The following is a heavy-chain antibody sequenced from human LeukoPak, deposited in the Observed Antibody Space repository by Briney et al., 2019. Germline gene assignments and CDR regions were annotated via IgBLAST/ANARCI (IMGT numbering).Heavy chain of an antibody. CDR1: GFTFSSYG. J-gene: IGHJ4*02. CDR2: IRYDGSNK. D-gene: IGHD2-15*01. V-gene: IGHV3-30*02. Sequence: PGGSLRLSCAASGFTFSSYGMHWVRQAPGKGLEWVAFIRYDGSNKYYEDSVKGRFTISRDNSKNTLYLQMNSLRAEDTDVYYCAKGYCSGGSCPFDHWGQGTLVTVSS. CDR3: AKGYCSGGSCPFDH.